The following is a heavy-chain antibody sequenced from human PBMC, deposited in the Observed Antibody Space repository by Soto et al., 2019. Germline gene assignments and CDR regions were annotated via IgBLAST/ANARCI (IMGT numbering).Heavy chain of an antibody. D-gene: IGHD6-13*01. Sequence: ASVKVSCKASGYTFTSYDINWVRQATGQGLEWMGWMNPNSGNTGYAQKFQGRVTMTRNTSISTAYMELSSLRSEDTAVYYCARGAIAAAGPYYYYYMDGWGKGTTVTVAS. CDR1: GYTFTSYD. V-gene: IGHV1-8*01. CDR3: ARGAIAAAGPYYYYYMDG. CDR2: MNPNSGNT. J-gene: IGHJ6*03.